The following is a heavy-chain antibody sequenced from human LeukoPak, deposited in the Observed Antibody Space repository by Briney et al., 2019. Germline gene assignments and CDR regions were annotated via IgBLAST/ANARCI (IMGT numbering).Heavy chain of an antibody. CDR2: IYSGGDT. Sequence: PGGSLRLSCAASGFTVSNNYMNWVRQAPGKGLEWVSLIYSGGDTHYADSVKGRFTISRDNSKNTLYLQMNSLRAEDTAVYYCARGSGSYYKSSGDYWGQGTLVTVSS. D-gene: IGHD3-10*01. CDR1: GFTVSNNY. V-gene: IGHV3-66*01. J-gene: IGHJ4*02. CDR3: ARGSGSYYKSSGDY.